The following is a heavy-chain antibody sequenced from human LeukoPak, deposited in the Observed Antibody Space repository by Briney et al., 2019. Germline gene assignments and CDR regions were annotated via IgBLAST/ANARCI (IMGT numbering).Heavy chain of an antibody. CDR3: AKEGDSSGYSYFDY. J-gene: IGHJ4*02. D-gene: IGHD3-22*01. V-gene: IGHV3-23*01. CDR2: ISGSGGST. CDR1: GFTFSSYA. Sequence: PGGSLRLSCEASGFTFSSYAMSWVRQAPGKGLEWVSAISGSGGSTYYADSVKGRFAISRDNSKNTLYLQMNSLRAEDTAVYYCAKEGDSSGYSYFDYWGQGTLVTVSS.